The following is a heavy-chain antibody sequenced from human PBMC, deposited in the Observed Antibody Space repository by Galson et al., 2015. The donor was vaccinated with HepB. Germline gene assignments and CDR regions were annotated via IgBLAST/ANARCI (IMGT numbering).Heavy chain of an antibody. D-gene: IGHD3-10*01. Sequence: QSGAEVKKPGESLRISCKGSGYSFTSYWISWVRQMPGKGLEWMGRIDPSDSYTNYSPSFQGHVTISADKSISTAYLQWSSLKASDTAMYYCARSPLGRGRGSGSDSNWFDPWGQGTLVTVSS. CDR3: ARSPLGRGRGSGSDSNWFDP. CDR2: IDPSDSYT. V-gene: IGHV5-10-1*01. J-gene: IGHJ5*02. CDR1: GYSFTSYW.